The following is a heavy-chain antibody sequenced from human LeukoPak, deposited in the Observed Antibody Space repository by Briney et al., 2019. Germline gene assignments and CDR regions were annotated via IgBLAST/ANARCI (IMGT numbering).Heavy chain of an antibody. Sequence: GGSLRLSCTASGFTFSNNYMSWVRQAPGKGLEWVSLIYAGGTTYYADSVKGRFTISRDNAKNSLYLQMNSLRAEDTAVNYCVKWVTTPYYGMDVWGQGTTVTVSS. CDR2: IYAGGTT. CDR1: GFTFSNNY. D-gene: IGHD4-17*01. J-gene: IGHJ6*02. V-gene: IGHV3-53*01. CDR3: VKWVTTPYYGMDV.